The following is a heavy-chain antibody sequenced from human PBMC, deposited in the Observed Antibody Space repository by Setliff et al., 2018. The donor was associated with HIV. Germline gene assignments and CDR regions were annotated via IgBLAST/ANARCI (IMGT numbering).Heavy chain of an antibody. Sequence: SETLSLTCVVYGGSLSGYHWSWIRQSPEKGLEWIGEINHSGSTNYNPSLKSRVTMSVDTSKNQFSLKLSSVTAADTAVYYCARGGGYDRSGYYPFDYWGQGTPVTVSS. CDR3: ARGGGYDRSGYYPFDY. J-gene: IGHJ4*02. D-gene: IGHD3-22*01. CDR2: INHSGST. CDR1: GGSLSGYH. V-gene: IGHV4-34*01.